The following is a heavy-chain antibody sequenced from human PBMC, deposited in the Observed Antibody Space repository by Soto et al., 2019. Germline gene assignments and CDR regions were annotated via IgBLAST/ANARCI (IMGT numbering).Heavy chain of an antibody. J-gene: IGHJ3*02. V-gene: IGHV4-31*03. CDR3: ARDQYSYGLRGKNDAFDI. Sequence: TLSLTCTVSGGSISSGGYYWSWIRQHPGKGLEWIGYIYYSGSTYYNPSLKSRVTISVDTSKNQFSLKLSSVTAADTAVYYCARDQYSYGLRGKNDAFDIWGQGTMVTVSS. CDR1: GGSISSGGYY. CDR2: IYYSGST. D-gene: IGHD5-18*01.